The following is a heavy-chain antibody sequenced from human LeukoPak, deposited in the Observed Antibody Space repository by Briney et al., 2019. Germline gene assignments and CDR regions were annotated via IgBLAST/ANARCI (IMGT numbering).Heavy chain of an antibody. D-gene: IGHD1-26*01. CDR1: GGTFSSYA. CDR2: IIPIFGTA. CDR3: ARLVGLLRDALDI. J-gene: IGHJ3*02. V-gene: IGHV1-69*13. Sequence: SVKVSCKASGGTFSSYAISWVRQAPGQGLEWMGGIIPIFGTANYAQKFQGRVTITADESTSTAYMELSSLRSEDTGVYYCARLVGLLRDALDIWGQGTMVTVSS.